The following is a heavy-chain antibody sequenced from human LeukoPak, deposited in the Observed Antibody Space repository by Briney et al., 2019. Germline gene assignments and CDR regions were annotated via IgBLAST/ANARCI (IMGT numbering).Heavy chain of an antibody. D-gene: IGHD3-3*01. Sequence: GESLKISCAASGFTFSSYWMSWVRQAPGKGLEWVANIKQDGSEKYYVDSVKGRFTISRDNAKNSLYLQMNSLRAEDTAVYYCARVWCGFDYWGQGTLVTVSS. CDR3: ARVWCGFDY. V-gene: IGHV3-7*01. CDR1: GFTFSSYW. CDR2: IKQDGSEK. J-gene: IGHJ4*02.